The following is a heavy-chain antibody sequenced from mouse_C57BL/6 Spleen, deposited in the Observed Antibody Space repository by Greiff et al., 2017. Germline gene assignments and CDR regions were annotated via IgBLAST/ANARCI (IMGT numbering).Heavy chain of an antibody. CDR3: ATNWDLGY. CDR2: ISSGSSTI. J-gene: IGHJ2*01. Sequence: EVKLMESGGGLVKPGGSLKLSCAASGFTFSDYGMHWVRQAPEKGLEWVAYISSGSSTIYYADTVKGRFTISRDNAKNTLFLQMTSLRSEDTAMYYCATNWDLGYWGQGTTLTVSS. V-gene: IGHV5-17*01. D-gene: IGHD4-1*01. CDR1: GFTFSDYG.